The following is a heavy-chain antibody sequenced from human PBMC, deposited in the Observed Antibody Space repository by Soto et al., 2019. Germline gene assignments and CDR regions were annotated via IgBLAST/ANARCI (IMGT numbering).Heavy chain of an antibody. D-gene: IGHD3-22*01. CDR2: IYYSGST. CDR3: ARNYYDSGDFDY. Sequence: PSETLSLTCTVAGGSISSSSYYWGWIRQPPGKGLEWIGSIYYSGSTYYNPSLKSRVTISVDTSKNQFSLKLSSVTAAETAVYYCARNYYDSGDFDYWGQGTLVTV. V-gene: IGHV4-39*07. CDR1: GGSISSSSYY. J-gene: IGHJ4*02.